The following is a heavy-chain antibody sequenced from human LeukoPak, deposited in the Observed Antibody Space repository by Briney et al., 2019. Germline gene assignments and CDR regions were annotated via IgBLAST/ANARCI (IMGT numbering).Heavy chain of an antibody. J-gene: IGHJ4*02. V-gene: IGHV3-30-3*01. CDR2: ISNDGGTK. D-gene: IGHD3-10*01. Sequence: GGSLRLSCAASGFVFNSYAMHWVRQAPGKGLEWMAVISNDGGTKYYAESEQGRITISRDNSKNTLYLQISSLRPEDTAVYFCARAMVWGVPFDYWGQRTLVIVSS. CDR1: GFVFNSYA. CDR3: ARAMVWGVPFDY.